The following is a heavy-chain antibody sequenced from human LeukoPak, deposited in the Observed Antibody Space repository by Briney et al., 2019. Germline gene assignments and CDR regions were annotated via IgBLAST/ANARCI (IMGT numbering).Heavy chain of an antibody. J-gene: IGHJ4*02. CDR1: GFTFSSYG. V-gene: IGHV3-23*01. CDR2: ISGSGGST. CDR3: AKEYSGSFSPFPSYFDY. Sequence: AGGTLRLSCAASGFTFSSYGMSWVRQAPGKGLEWVSAISGSGGSTYYADSVKGRFTISRDNSKNTLYLQMNSLRAEDTAVYYCAKEYSGSFSPFPSYFDYWGQGTLVSVSS. D-gene: IGHD1-26*01.